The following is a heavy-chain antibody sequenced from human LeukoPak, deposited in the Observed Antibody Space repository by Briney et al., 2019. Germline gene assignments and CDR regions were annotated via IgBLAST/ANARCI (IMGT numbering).Heavy chain of an antibody. CDR1: GGTFSSYT. CDR3: ARDRGIVGATLPNFDY. V-gene: IGHV1-69*04. D-gene: IGHD1-26*01. Sequence: ASVKVPCKASGGTFSSYTISWVRQAPGQGLEWMGRIIPILGIANYAQKFQGRVTITADKSTSTAYMELSSLRSEDTAVYYCARDRGIVGATLPNFDYWGQGTLVTVSS. CDR2: IIPILGIA. J-gene: IGHJ4*02.